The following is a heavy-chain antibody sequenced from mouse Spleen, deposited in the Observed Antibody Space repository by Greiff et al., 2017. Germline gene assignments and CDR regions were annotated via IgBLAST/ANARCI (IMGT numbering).Heavy chain of an antibody. CDR3: ARRYYGSSKDWFAY. CDR2: IYPSDSET. V-gene: IGHV1-61*01. J-gene: IGHJ3*01. CDR1: GYTFTSYW. D-gene: IGHD1-1*01. Sequence: QVQLQQPGAELVRPGSSVKLSCKASGYTFTSYWMDWVKQRPGQGLEWIGNIYPSDSETHYNQKFKDKATLTVDKSSSTAYMQLSSLTSEDSAVYYCARRYYGSSKDWFAYWGQGTLVTVSA.